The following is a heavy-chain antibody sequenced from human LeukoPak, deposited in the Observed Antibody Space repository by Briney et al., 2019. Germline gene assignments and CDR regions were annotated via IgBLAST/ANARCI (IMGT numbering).Heavy chain of an antibody. D-gene: IGHD3-3*01. J-gene: IGHJ4*02. CDR2: INAGNGNT. V-gene: IGHV1-3*01. Sequence: GASVKVSCKASGNTFTSYAMHWVRQAPGQRLEWMGWINAGNGNTKYSQKFQGRVTITRDTSASTAYMELSSLRSEDTAVYYCARASAFEGYFDYWGQGTLVTVSS. CDR3: ARASAFEGYFDY. CDR1: GNTFTSYA.